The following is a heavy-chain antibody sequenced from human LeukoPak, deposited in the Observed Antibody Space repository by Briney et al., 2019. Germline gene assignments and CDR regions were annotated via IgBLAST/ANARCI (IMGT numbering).Heavy chain of an antibody. CDR3: ARVACSSTSCYDDLDY. V-gene: IGHV3-23*01. J-gene: IGHJ4*02. CDR1: GFTFSSYA. CDR2: ISGSGGST. Sequence: GGSLRLSCAASGFTFSSYAMSWVRQAPGKGLEWVSAISGSGGSTYYADSVKGRFTISRDNSKNTLYLQMNSLRAEDTAVYYCARVACSSTSCYDDLDYWGQGTLVTVSS. D-gene: IGHD2-2*01.